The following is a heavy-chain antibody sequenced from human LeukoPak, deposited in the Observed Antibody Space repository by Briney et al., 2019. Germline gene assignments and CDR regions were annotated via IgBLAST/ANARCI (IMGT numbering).Heavy chain of an antibody. V-gene: IGHV1-46*01. CDR1: GYTFIKHW. J-gene: IGHJ4*02. D-gene: IGHD2-21*02. Sequence: ASVKVSCKASGYTFIKHWMHWVRQAPGQGLEWVGLINPTGSATLYAQKFQGRVTMTRDTSTSTVYMELSSLRSEDTAVYYCARDHYHKIHSVMVTAPDYWGQGTLVIVSS. CDR2: INPTGSAT. CDR3: ARDHYHKIHSVMVTAPDY.